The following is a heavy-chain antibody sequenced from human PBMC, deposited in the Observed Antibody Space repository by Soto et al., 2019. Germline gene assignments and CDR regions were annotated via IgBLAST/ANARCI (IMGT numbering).Heavy chain of an antibody. Sequence: SVKVSCKASGGTFSSYAISWVRQAPGQGLEWMGGIIPIFGTANYAQKFQGRVTITADKSTSTAYMELSSLRSEDTAVYYRARRDLVGYCSGGSCYPSYGMDVWGQGTTVTVSS. V-gene: IGHV1-69*06. CDR1: GGTFSSYA. D-gene: IGHD2-15*01. J-gene: IGHJ6*02. CDR3: ARRDLVGYCSGGSCYPSYGMDV. CDR2: IIPIFGTA.